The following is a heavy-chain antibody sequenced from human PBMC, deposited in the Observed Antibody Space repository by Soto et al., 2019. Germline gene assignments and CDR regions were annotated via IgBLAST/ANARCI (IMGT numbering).Heavy chain of an antibody. Sequence: GSLRLSCAASGFTFSSYAMHWVRQAPGKGLEWVAVISYDGSNKYYADSVKGRFTISRDNSKNTLYLQMNSLRAEDTAVYYCARDEVFDYWGQGTLVTVSS. V-gene: IGHV3-30-3*01. CDR2: ISYDGSNK. CDR1: GFTFSSYA. J-gene: IGHJ4*02. CDR3: ARDEVFDY.